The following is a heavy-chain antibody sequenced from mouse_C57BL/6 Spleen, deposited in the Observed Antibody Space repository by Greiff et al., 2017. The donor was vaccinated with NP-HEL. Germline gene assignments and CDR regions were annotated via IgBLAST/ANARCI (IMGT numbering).Heavy chain of an antibody. CDR1: GYTFTSYW. J-gene: IGHJ3*01. CDR2: IDPSDSYT. Sequence: VQLQQPGAELVRPGTSVKLSCKASGYTFTSYWMHWVKQRPGQGLEWIGVIDPSDSYTNYNQKFKGKATLTVDTSSSTAYMQLSSLTSEDAAVYYCARSDDGYWFADWGQGTLVTVSA. CDR3: ARSDDGYWFAD. V-gene: IGHV1-59*01. D-gene: IGHD2-3*01.